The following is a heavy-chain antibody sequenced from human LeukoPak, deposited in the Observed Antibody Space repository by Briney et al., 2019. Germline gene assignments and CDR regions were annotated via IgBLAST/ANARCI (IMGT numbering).Heavy chain of an antibody. CDR2: ISYDGSNK. V-gene: IGHV3-30*04. CDR1: GFTFSSYA. J-gene: IGHJ4*02. CDR3: ARVWGRGRYVWGSYRLDY. Sequence: PGGSLRLSCAASGFTFSSYAMHWVRQAPGKGLEWVAVISYDGSNKYYADSVKGRFTISRDNSKNTLYLQMNSLRAEDTAVYYCARVWGRGRYVWGSYRLDYWGQGTLVTVSS. D-gene: IGHD3-16*02.